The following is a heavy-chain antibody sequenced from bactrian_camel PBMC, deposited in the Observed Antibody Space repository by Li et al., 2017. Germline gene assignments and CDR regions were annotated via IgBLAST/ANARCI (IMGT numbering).Heavy chain of an antibody. J-gene: IGHJ4*01. V-gene: IGHV3S40*01. D-gene: IGHD1*01. CDR2: ISSGGGSS. CDR1: QFTFSSYD. CDR3: AGDAWTW. Sequence: VQLVESGGALVQPGGSLRLSCVASQFTFSSYDMAWVRQAPGKGLEWVSTISSGGGSSHYATSVKGRFTISRDNARNTVYLQMDNLNSDDTALYYCAGDAWTWWGQGTQVTVS.